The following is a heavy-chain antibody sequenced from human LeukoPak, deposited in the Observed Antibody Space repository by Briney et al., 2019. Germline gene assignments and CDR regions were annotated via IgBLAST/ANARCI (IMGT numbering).Heavy chain of an antibody. CDR1: GFTFSSYA. CDR2: ISGSGIST. Sequence: GGSLKLSCAASGFTFSSYAMHWVRQAPGKGLEWVSAISGSGISTYYADSVKGRFTISRDNSKNTLSLQMNSLRGEDTAIYYCAVIDDAMDVWGQGTTVTVSS. J-gene: IGHJ6*02. D-gene: IGHD2/OR15-2a*01. V-gene: IGHV3-23*01. CDR3: AVIDDAMDV.